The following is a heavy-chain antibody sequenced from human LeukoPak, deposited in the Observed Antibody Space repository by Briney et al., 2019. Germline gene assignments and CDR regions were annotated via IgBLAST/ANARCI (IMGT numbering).Heavy chain of an antibody. D-gene: IGHD4-17*01. CDR1: GYTFTGYY. V-gene: IGHV1-2*06. Sequence: ASVKVSCKASGYTFTGYYMHWVRQAPGQGLEWMGRINPKSGGTNYAQKFPARVTMTSNTSISTAYMELSRLRSDDTAVYSCASAAHMTTVTTSTDYWGQGTLVTVSS. CDR3: ASAAHMTTVTTSTDY. CDR2: INPKSGGT. J-gene: IGHJ4*02.